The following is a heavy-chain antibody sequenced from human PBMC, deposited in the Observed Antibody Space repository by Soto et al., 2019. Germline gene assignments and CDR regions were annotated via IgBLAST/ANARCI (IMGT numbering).Heavy chain of an antibody. CDR3: TTDRWFGEVVSDY. V-gene: IGHV3-15*01. Sequence: EVQLVESGGGLVKPGGSLRLSCAASGFTFSNAWMSWVRQAPGKGLEWVGRITSKTDGGTTDYAAPVKGSFTISRDDSKNTLHLQMNSLKSEDAAVYYCTTDRWFGEVVSDYWGQGTLVTVSS. D-gene: IGHD3-10*01. CDR2: ITSKTDGGTT. J-gene: IGHJ4*02. CDR1: GFTFSNAW.